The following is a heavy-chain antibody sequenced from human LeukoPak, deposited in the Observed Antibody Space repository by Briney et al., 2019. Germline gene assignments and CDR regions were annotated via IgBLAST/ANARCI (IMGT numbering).Heavy chain of an antibody. J-gene: IGHJ4*02. CDR3: ARQEIVLIPAAISSPPLAAVGY. CDR2: VYHSGST. Sequence: SETLSLTCTVSGGSISSSSYYWGWIRQPPGKGLEWIGTVYHSGSTYYNPSLRSRLTISVDTSKNQFSLKLTSVTAADTAEYYCARQEIVLIPAAISSPPLAAVGYWGQGTLVTVSS. V-gene: IGHV4-39*01. D-gene: IGHD2-2*01. CDR1: GGSISSSSYY.